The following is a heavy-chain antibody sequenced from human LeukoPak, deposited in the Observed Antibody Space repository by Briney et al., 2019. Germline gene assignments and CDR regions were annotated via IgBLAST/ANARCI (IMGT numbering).Heavy chain of an antibody. V-gene: IGHV3-74*01. CDR3: ARAPSEIGGYYPEYFRH. CDR1: GFTFSSYW. Sequence: PGGSLRLTWAASGFTFSSYWMHWVSQAPGKGLVWVSRIKSDGSTNYADSVKGRFTISRDNAKNTVSLQMNSLRAEDTGVYYCARAPSEIGGYYPEYFRHWGQGTLVTVSS. CDR2: IKSDGST. D-gene: IGHD3-22*01. J-gene: IGHJ1*01.